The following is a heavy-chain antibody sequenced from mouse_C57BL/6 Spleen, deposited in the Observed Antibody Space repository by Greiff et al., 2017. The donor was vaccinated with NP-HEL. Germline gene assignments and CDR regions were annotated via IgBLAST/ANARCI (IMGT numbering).Heavy chain of an antibody. V-gene: IGHV14-4*01. CDR2: IDPENGDT. J-gene: IGHJ3*01. Sequence: EVQGVESGAELVRPGASVKLSCTASGFNIKDDYMHWVKQRPEQGLEWIGWIDPENGDTEYASKFQGKATITADTSSNTAYLQLSSLTSEDTAVYYCTTCYYGSSYLAYWGQGTLVTVSA. CDR1: GFNIKDDY. D-gene: IGHD1-1*01. CDR3: TTCYYGSSYLAY.